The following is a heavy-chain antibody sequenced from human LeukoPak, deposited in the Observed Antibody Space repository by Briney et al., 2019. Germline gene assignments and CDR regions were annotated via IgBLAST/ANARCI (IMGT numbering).Heavy chain of an antibody. CDR3: ARHRAYGVSRAGWFDP. J-gene: IGHJ5*02. D-gene: IGHD4-17*01. V-gene: IGHV4-61*05. Sequence: PSETLSLTCTVSGGSISSRSYYWGWIRQPPGKGLEWIGYIYYSGSTNYNPSLKSRVTISVDTSKNQFSLKLSSVTAADTAVYYCARHRAYGVSRAGWFDPWGQGTLVTVSS. CDR1: GGSISSRSYY. CDR2: IYYSGST.